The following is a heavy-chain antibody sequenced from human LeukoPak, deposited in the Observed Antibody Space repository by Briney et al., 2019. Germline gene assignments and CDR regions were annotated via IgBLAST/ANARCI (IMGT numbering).Heavy chain of an antibody. CDR3: ARERQDTVIHSGAFDI. CDR1: GFTFSNYF. D-gene: IGHD2-21*02. Sequence: SXRLSCAASGFTFSNYFMHWVRQAPGKGLEWVAXXASDGSHTFYVESVKGRFTISRDNSKNTLYLQMNSLRAEDTAVYFCARERQDTVIHSGAFDIWGQGTMVTVSS. V-gene: IGHV3-30*04. J-gene: IGHJ3*02. CDR2: XASDGSHT.